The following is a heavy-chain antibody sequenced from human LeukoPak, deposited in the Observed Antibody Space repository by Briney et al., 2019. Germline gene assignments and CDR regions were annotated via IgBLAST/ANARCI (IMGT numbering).Heavy chain of an antibody. CDR2: INDRGTGT. Sequence: PGGSLRLSCAASGFTFSKFALSWVRQAPGKGLEWVSTINDRGTGTYYADSVKGRFTISRDNSKNTLSLQMNSLRAEDTAVYHCAKGLKTTVGPYMGYHYYMDVWGKGTTVTVSS. CDR1: GFTFSKFA. CDR3: AKGLKTTVGPYMGYHYYMDV. V-gene: IGHV3-23*01. D-gene: IGHD1-1*01. J-gene: IGHJ6*03.